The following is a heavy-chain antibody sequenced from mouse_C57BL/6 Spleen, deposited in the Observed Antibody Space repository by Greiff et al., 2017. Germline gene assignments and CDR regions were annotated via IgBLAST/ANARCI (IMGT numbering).Heavy chain of an antibody. CDR2: ISYDGSN. CDR1: GYSITSGYY. CDR3: ARGGYYVHWYFDV. Sequence: DVQLQESGPGLVKPSQSLSLTCSVTGYSITSGYYWNWIRQFPGNKLEWMGYISYDGSNNYNPSLKNRISITRDTSKNQFFLKLNSVTTEDTATYYCARGGYYVHWYFDVWGTGTTVTVSS. J-gene: IGHJ1*03. V-gene: IGHV3-6*01. D-gene: IGHD2-3*01.